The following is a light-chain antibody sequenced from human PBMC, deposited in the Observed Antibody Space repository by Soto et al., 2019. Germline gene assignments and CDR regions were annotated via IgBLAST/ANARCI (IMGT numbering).Light chain of an antibody. CDR3: QKYNGYSRT. J-gene: IGKJ1*01. V-gene: IGKV1-5*01. Sequence: EIQMTQSKSSLSAAVGYRFNMTFLASQSIGSSLAWYQQKPGKAPNLLISDASSLERGVPSRFSGSGSGTEFTLTIRSLQPDDFATYYCQKYNGYSRTFGQGNKVDIK. CDR1: QSIGSS. CDR2: DAS.